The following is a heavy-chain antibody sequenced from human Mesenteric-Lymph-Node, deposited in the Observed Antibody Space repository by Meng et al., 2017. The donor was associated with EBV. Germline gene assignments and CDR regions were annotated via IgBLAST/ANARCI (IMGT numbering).Heavy chain of an antibody. V-gene: IGHV4-4*02. CDR2: IYHSGST. Sequence: QLGRPWSCPVLLKPSWTPACNCGVSRGSLSRRNWWSWVRQPPGKGLEWIGEIYHSGSTNYNPSLKSRVTISVDESKNQFSLRLSSVTAADTAVYYCARVGAYCGGDCYHPRWGQGTLVTVSS. D-gene: IGHD2-21*02. CDR1: RGSLSRRNW. CDR3: ARVGAYCGGDCYHPR. J-gene: IGHJ4*02.